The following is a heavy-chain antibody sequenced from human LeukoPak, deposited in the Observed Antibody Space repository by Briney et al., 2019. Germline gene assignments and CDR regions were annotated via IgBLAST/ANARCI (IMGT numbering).Heavy chain of an antibody. D-gene: IGHD1-26*01. CDR2: ISSSSSYI. V-gene: IGHV3-21*01. Sequence: GGSLRLSCAASGFTFSSYGMHWVRQAPGKGLEWVSSISSSSSYIYYADSVKGRFTISRDNAKNSLYLQMNSLRAEDTAVYYCAREYSGSYTSLTGEFDYWGQGTLVTVSS. CDR3: AREYSGSYTSLTGEFDY. J-gene: IGHJ4*02. CDR1: GFTFSSYG.